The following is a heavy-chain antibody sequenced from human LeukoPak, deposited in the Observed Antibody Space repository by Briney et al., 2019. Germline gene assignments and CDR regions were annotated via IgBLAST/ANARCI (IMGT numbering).Heavy chain of an antibody. D-gene: IGHD3-10*01. CDR2: ISSNGGST. Sequence: GGSLRLSCAASGFTFSSYAMHWVRQAPGKGLEYVSAISSNGGSTYYANSVKGRFTISRDNSKNTLYLQMNSLRAEDTAVYYCAKAAVLWFGEYLFDYWGQGTLVTVSS. CDR3: AKAAVLWFGEYLFDY. J-gene: IGHJ4*02. CDR1: GFTFSSYA. V-gene: IGHV3-64*01.